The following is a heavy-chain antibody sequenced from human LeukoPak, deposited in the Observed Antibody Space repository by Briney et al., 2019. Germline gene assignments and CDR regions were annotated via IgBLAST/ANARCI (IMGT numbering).Heavy chain of an antibody. Sequence: PGGSLRLSCAASGFTFSSYGMHWVRQAPGRGLEWVAVISYDGSNKYYADSVKGRFTISRDNSKNTLYLQMNSLRAEDTAVYYCAKDGDRVGAHKGLDAFDIWGQGTMVTVSS. CDR1: GFTFSSYG. V-gene: IGHV3-30*18. D-gene: IGHD1-26*01. CDR3: AKDGDRVGAHKGLDAFDI. CDR2: ISYDGSNK. J-gene: IGHJ3*02.